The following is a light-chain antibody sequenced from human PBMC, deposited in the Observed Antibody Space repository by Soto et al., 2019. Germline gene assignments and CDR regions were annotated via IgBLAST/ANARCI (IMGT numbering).Light chain of an antibody. CDR1: QSVSSY. CDR3: QQYAVSPIT. V-gene: IGKV3-11*01. Sequence: EIVLTQSPATLSLSPGERATLSCRASQSVSSYLAWYQQKPGQAPRLLIYDASNRATGIPARFSGSGSGTDFTLTISSLEPEDFAVFYCQQYAVSPITFGQGTRLEIK. J-gene: IGKJ5*01. CDR2: DAS.